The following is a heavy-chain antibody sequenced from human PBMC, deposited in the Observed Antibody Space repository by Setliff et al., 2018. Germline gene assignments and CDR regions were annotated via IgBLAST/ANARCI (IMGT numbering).Heavy chain of an antibody. V-gene: IGHV4-61*09. D-gene: IGHD3-3*01. CDR2: FHTGGST. CDR1: GDSISSGSYY. Sequence: TSETLSLTCTVPGDSISSGSYYWTWIRQPAGRGLEWIGHFHTGGSTNYNRSLRSRVSISVDTSKNQFSLKLSSVTAADTATYYCARAGPTVTFFRVLVISWWDPWGQGSLVTSPQ. CDR3: ARAGPTVTFFRVLVISWWDP. J-gene: IGHJ5*02.